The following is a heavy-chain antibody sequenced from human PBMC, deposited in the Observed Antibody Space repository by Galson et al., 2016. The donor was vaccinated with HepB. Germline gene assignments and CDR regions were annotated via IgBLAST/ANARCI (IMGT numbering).Heavy chain of an antibody. CDR2: IKSKDDGGTS. CDR1: GSNFTNAW. D-gene: IGHD3-3*01. V-gene: IGHV3-15*01. Sequence: SLRLSCAASGSNFTNAWMSWVRQAPGKGLEWVGRIKSKDDGGTSDYVAAVEGRFSISRDASKNTLYREMKSLKTEDTAVYYCTTGAYYDPFDYWGQGTLVTVSS. J-gene: IGHJ4*02. CDR3: TTGAYYDPFDY.